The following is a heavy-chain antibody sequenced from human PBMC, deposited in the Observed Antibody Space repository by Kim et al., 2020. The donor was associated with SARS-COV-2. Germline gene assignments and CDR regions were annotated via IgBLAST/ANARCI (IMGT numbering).Heavy chain of an antibody. CDR1: GFTFSSYG. CDR2: IWYDGSNK. D-gene: IGHD1-1*01. V-gene: IGHV3-33*01. Sequence: GGSLRLSCAASGFTFSSYGMHWVRQAPGKGLEWVAVIWYDGSNKYYADSVKGRFTISRDNSKNTLYLQMNSLRAEDTAVYYCARDPGTPLYYYYMDVWGKGTMVTVSS. CDR3: ARDPGTPLYYYYMDV. J-gene: IGHJ6*03.